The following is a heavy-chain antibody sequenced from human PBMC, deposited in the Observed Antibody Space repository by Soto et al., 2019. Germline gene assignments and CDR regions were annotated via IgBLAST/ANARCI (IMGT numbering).Heavy chain of an antibody. CDR3: VRSPQPMIVVVITSRYGMDV. CDR2: ISSSGSTI. V-gene: IGHV3-48*03. Sequence: HPGGSLRLYCAASGFTFSSYEMNWVRQAPGKGLEWVSYISSSGSTIYYADSVKGRFTISRDNAKNSLYLQMNSLRAGDTALYYCVRSPQPMIVVVITSRYGMDVWGQGTTVTVSS. D-gene: IGHD3-22*01. J-gene: IGHJ6*02. CDR1: GFTFSSYE.